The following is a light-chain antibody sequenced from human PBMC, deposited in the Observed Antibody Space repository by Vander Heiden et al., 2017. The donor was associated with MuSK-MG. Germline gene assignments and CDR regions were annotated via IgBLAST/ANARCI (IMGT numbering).Light chain of an antibody. CDR1: SSDVGGYNY. J-gene: IGLJ2*01. Sequence: QSALTQPASVSGSPGQSITISCTGTSSDVGGYNYVSWYQQHPGKVPKPMMVDVSNRPSGVSNRFSGYKSGNKASRKILGLQAEDEADYYCSSSKSSSILSGFGGGTEINVL. CDR3: SSSKSSSILSG. CDR2: DVS. V-gene: IGLV2-14*01.